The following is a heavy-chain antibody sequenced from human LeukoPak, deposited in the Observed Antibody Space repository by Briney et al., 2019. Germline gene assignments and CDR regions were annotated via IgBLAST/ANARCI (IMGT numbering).Heavy chain of an antibody. V-gene: IGHV4-39*07. Sequence: PSETLSLTCTVSGGSISSSSYYWGWIRQPPGKGLEWIGSIYYSGSTYYNPSLKSRVTISVDTSKNQLSLKLSSVTAADTAVYYCARGGSVGATGYYYYYMDVWGKGTTVTVSS. J-gene: IGHJ6*03. CDR2: IYYSGST. CDR1: GGSISSSSYY. D-gene: IGHD1-26*01. CDR3: ARGGSVGATGYYYYYMDV.